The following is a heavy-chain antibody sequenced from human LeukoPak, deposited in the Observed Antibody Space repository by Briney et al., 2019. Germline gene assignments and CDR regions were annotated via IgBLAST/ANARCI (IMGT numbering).Heavy chain of an antibody. Sequence: GGSLRLSCAASGFTFSSYAMSWVRQAPGKGLEWVSAISGSGGSTYYADSVKGRFTISRDNSKNTLYLQMNSLRAEDTAVYYCARDITMIVVVITGWFDPWGQGTLVTVSS. D-gene: IGHD3-22*01. CDR2: ISGSGGST. J-gene: IGHJ5*02. V-gene: IGHV3-23*01. CDR1: GFTFSSYA. CDR3: ARDITMIVVVITGWFDP.